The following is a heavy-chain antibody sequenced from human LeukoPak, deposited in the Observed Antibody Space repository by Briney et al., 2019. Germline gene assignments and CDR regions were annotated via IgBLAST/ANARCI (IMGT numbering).Heavy chain of an antibody. J-gene: IGHJ3*02. CDR2: IKSKSDGGTT. CDR3: TTAPRGYCSGGSCSYAFDI. V-gene: IGHV3-15*01. CDR1: GGSMSTFY. Sequence: ETLSLTCTVSGGSMSTFYWSWVRQAPGKGLEWVGRIKSKSDGGTTDYAAPVKGRFTISRDDSKNTLYLQMNSLKTEDTAVYYCTTAPRGYCSGGSCSYAFDIWGQGTMVTVSS. D-gene: IGHD2-15*01.